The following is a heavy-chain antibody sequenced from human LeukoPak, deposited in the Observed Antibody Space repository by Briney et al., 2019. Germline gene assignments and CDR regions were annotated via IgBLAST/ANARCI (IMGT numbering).Heavy chain of an antibody. CDR1: GFTFGSYE. V-gene: IGHV3-48*03. J-gene: IGHJ6*04. CDR2: ISSSGSTI. CDR3: AELGITMIGGV. Sequence: GGSLRLSCAASGFTFGSYEMNWVRQAPGKGLEWVSYISSSGSTIYYADSVKGRFTISRDNAKNSLYMQMNSLRAEDTAVYYCAELGITMIGGVWGKGTTVTISS. D-gene: IGHD3-10*02.